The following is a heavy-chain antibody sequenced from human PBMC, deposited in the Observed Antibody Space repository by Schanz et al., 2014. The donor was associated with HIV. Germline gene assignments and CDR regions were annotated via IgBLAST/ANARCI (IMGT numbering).Heavy chain of an antibody. CDR3: AKVKYYDTSGYYGGAFDI. CDR1: GFTFSSYA. J-gene: IGHJ3*02. V-gene: IGHV3-23*04. CDR2: ISSGGGST. Sequence: EVHLVESGGGLVNPGGSLRLSCAASGFTFSSYAMSWVRQAPGKGLEWVSAISSGGGSTYYADSVKGRFTISRDNSKNTLYLQMNSLRAEDTAVYYCAKVKYYDTSGYYGGAFDIWGQGTMVTVSS. D-gene: IGHD3-22*01.